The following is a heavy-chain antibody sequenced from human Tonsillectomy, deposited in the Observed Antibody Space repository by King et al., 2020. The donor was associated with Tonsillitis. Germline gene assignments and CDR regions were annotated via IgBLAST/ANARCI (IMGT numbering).Heavy chain of an antibody. CDR2: IYTSGNT. Sequence: LQLQESGPGLVKPSQTLSLTCTVSGDSVSSGSYYWSWIRQPAGKGLEWIGRIYTSGNTKYNPSLKSRVTKSIDTSKNQFSLKLSSVTAADTAVYYCGRDSAGYGSGWVDYWGQGTLVTVSS. J-gene: IGHJ4*02. V-gene: IGHV4-61*02. CDR1: GDSVSSGSYY. D-gene: IGHD6-19*01. CDR3: GRDSAGYGSGWVDY.